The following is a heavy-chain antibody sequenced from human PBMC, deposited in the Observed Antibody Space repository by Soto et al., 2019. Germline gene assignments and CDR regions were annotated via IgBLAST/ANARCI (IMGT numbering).Heavy chain of an antibody. CDR1: GYTFTSYC. D-gene: IGHD6-13*01. J-gene: IGHJ5*02. CDR3: VRRHVSATGIDWFDP. CDR2: INAANGDT. Sequence: AAAKVSCQASGYTFTSYCIHWVRQAPGQRLEWMGWINAANGDTKYSPKFQGRATITRDTSASTAYMELSSLRSEDTAVYYCVRRHVSATGIDWFDPWGQGTLVTVSS. V-gene: IGHV1-3*01.